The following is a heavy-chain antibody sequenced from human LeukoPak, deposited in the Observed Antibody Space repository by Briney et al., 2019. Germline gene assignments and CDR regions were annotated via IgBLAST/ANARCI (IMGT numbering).Heavy chain of an antibody. CDR2: IYYSGST. CDR3: ARNIRYFDY. Sequence: SETLSLTCTVSGGSISSSSYYWGWIRQPPGKGLEWIGSIYYSGSTYYNPSLKSRVTISVDTSKNQFSLKLSSVTVADTAVYYCARNIRYFDYWGQGTLVTVSS. V-gene: IGHV4-39*07. J-gene: IGHJ4*02. D-gene: IGHD3-9*01. CDR1: GGSISSSSYY.